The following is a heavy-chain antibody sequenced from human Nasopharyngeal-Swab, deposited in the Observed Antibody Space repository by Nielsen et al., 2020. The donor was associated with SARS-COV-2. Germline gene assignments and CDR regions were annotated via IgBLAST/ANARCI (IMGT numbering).Heavy chain of an antibody. D-gene: IGHD1-26*01. J-gene: IGHJ4*02. Sequence: SWAASGFTFSAHGMHWVRQAPGKGLEWVAFVSYDRADKYYADSAKGRFTISRDNSRNTVYLQINSLRAEDTAVYFCARGNGSPTYFEYWGQGTLVTVSS. CDR1: GFTFSAHG. CDR3: ARGNGSPTYFEY. CDR2: VSYDRADK. V-gene: IGHV3-30*03.